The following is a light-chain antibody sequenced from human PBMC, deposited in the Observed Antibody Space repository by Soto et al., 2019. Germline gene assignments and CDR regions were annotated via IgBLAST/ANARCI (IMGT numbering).Light chain of an antibody. Sequence: EVVLTQSPGTLSVSPGERATLSCRASQSVSNNYLAWYQQKRGQSPKLLIFGSTDRATGIPDRFSGSGSGTDFTLTIIRLEPVDFAVYYCQQYGSSHPYTCGQGTKLEI. CDR3: QQYGSSHPYT. J-gene: IGKJ2*01. CDR2: GST. V-gene: IGKV3-20*01. CDR1: QSVSNNY.